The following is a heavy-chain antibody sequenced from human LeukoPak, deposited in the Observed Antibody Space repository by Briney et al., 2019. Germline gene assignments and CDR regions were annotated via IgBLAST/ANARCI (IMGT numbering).Heavy chain of an antibody. CDR1: GGTFSSYA. CDR3: ARGSYYDSEIDY. Sequence: SVKVSCKASGGTFSSYAISWVRQAPGQRLEWMGGIIPIFGTANYAQKFQGRVTITADESTSTAYMELSSLRSEDTAVYYCARGSYYDSEIDYWGQGTLVTVSS. D-gene: IGHD3-22*01. V-gene: IGHV1-69*01. J-gene: IGHJ4*02. CDR2: IIPIFGTA.